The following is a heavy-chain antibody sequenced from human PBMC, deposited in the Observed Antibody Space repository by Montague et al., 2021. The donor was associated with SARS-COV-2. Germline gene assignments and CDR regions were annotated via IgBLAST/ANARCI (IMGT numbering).Heavy chain of an antibody. CDR2: IGACVSST. D-gene: IGHD2/OR15-2a*01. V-gene: IGHV3-23*01. Sequence: SRRLSCAASGFTFSTYPMHWVRQAPGKGLEWVSSIGACVSSTFYADSVKGRFTVSRDNSKNTLYLQMNSLRAEDTAVYYCASSYIPNKYYEVYWGQGTLVTVSS. J-gene: IGHJ4*02. CDR3: ASSYIPNKYYEVY. CDR1: GFTFSTYP.